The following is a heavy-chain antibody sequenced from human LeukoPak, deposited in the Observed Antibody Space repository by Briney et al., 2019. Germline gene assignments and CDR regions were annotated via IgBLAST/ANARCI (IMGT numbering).Heavy chain of an antibody. D-gene: IGHD3-22*01. CDR1: GFTFSSYA. CDR3: ARGGYYYDSNGLDY. J-gene: IGHJ4*02. CDR2: ISGSGGST. Sequence: GGSLRLSCAASGFTFSSYAMSWVRQAPGKGLEWVSAISGSGGSTYYADSVKGRFTISRDNSKNTLYLQMNSLRAEDTAVYYCARGGYYYDSNGLDYWGQGTLVTVSS. V-gene: IGHV3-23*01.